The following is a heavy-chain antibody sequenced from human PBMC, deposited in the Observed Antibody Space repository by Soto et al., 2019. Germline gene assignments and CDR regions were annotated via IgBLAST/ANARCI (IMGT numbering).Heavy chain of an antibody. CDR2: VYIGGNT. V-gene: IGHV3-66*01. Sequence: EVQLVESGGGLVQPGGSLRLSCAASGFTVSRNYMSWVRQAPGKGLEWVSVVYIGGNTYYAESVEDRFTISRDNFQNMLSLQLNSLRAEDTAVYYCAGSVGGGFDYWGLGTLVTVSS. J-gene: IGHJ4*02. CDR3: AGSVGGGFDY. CDR1: GFTVSRNY. D-gene: IGHD3-16*01.